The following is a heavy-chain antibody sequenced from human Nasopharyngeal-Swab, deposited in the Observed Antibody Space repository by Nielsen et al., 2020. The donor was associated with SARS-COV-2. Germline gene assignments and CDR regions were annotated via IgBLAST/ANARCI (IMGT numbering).Heavy chain of an antibody. CDR3: AKAQYGALPRDWYFDL. CDR1: GFTFDDYT. J-gene: IGHJ2*01. D-gene: IGHD4-17*01. CDR2: ISWDGGST. V-gene: IGHV3-43*01. Sequence: GESLKISCAASGFTFDDYTMHWVRQAPGKGLESVSLISWDGGSTYYADSVKGRFTISRDNSKNSLYLQMNSLRTEDTALYYCAKAQYGALPRDWYFDLWGRGTLVTVSS.